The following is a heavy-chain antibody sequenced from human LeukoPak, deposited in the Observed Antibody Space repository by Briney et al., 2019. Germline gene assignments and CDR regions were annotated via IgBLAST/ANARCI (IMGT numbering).Heavy chain of an antibody. V-gene: IGHV3-15*01. D-gene: IGHD1-26*01. CDR2: IKSKTDGGTT. Sequence: PGGSLRLSCAASGFTFSNAWMSWVRQAPGRGREWVGRIKSKTDGGTTDYAAPVKGRFTISRDDSKNTLYLQMNSLKTEDTAVYYCTTDLPWELLTWFDHWGQGTLVTVSS. J-gene: IGHJ5*02. CDR1: GFTFSNAW. CDR3: TTDLPWELLTWFDH.